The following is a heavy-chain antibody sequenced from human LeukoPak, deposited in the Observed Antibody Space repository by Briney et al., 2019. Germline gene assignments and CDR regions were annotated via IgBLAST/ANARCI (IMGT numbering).Heavy chain of an antibody. D-gene: IGHD3-22*01. CDR1: GGSISSSSYY. Sequence: SETLSLTCTVSGGSISSSSYYWGWIRQPPGKGLEWIGSIYYSGSTYYDPSLKSRVTISVDTSKNQFSLKLSSVTAADTAVYYCARHPRDSSGSLYYFDYWGQGTLVTVSS. CDR3: ARHPRDSSGSLYYFDY. V-gene: IGHV4-39*01. J-gene: IGHJ4*02. CDR2: IYYSGST.